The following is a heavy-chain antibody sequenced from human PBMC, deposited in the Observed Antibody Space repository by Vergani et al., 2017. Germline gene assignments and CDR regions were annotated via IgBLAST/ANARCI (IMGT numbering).Heavy chain of an antibody. Sequence: QLQLQESGSGLVKPSQTLSLTCAVSGGSISSGGYSWSWIRPPPGKGLEWIGYIYYSGSTYYNPSLKSRVTISVDRSKNQFSLKLSSVTAADTAVYYCARAVLRYFDWPAPYYMDVWGKGTTVTVSS. J-gene: IGHJ6*03. CDR3: ARAVLRYFDWPAPYYMDV. V-gene: IGHV4-30-2*01. D-gene: IGHD3-9*01. CDR2: IYYSGST. CDR1: GGSISSGGYS.